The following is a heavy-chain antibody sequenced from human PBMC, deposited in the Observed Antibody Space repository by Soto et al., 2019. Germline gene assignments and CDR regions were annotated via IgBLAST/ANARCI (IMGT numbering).Heavy chain of an antibody. CDR2: INHSGST. CDR3: ARKGPTMVRGVIIYYYYMDV. V-gene: IGHV4-34*01. J-gene: IGHJ6*03. Sequence: SETLSLTCAVYGGSFSGYYWSWIRQPPGKGLEWIGEINHSGSTNYNPSLKSRVTISVDTSKNQFSLKLSSVTAADTAVYYCARKGPTMVRGVIIYYYYMDVWGKGTTVTVSS. D-gene: IGHD3-10*01. CDR1: GGSFSGYY.